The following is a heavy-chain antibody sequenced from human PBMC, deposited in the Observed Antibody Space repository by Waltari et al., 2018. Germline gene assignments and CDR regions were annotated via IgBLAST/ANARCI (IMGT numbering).Heavy chain of an antibody. CDR1: GGSISSDY. J-gene: IGHJ6*02. CDR3: ARNPPCASSSCSFFGMDV. Sequence: QVQLQESGPGLVKPSETLSLTCTVSGGSISSDYWSWLRQSPEKGLEWIGHIYYSGTTNSNPSPKIRVTILIDTSKNQFSLRLSSVTAADTAVYYCARNPPCASSSCSFFGMDVWGQGTSVTVSS. D-gene: IGHD6-19*01. CDR2: IYYSGTT. V-gene: IGHV4-59*01.